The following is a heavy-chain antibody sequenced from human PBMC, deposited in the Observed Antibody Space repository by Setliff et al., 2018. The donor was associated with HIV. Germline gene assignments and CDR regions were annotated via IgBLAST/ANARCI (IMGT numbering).Heavy chain of an antibody. J-gene: IGHJ4*02. CDR1: GFTVSSNY. CDR2: IYSGGST. V-gene: IGHV3-53*01. D-gene: IGHD3-16*01. Sequence: GGSLRLSCAASGFTVSSNYMSWVRQAPGKGLEWVSVIYSGGSTYYADSVKGRFTISRDNSKNTLYLQMHSLRAEDTAVYYCARHTTWGSLPLDYWGQGTLVTVSS. CDR3: ARHTTWGSLPLDY.